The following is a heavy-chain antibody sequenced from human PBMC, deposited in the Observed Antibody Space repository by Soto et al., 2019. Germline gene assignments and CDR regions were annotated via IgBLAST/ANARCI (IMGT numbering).Heavy chain of an antibody. CDR3: AGYCISTSCYRKDYYYYYGMDV. D-gene: IGHD2-2*01. J-gene: IGHJ6*02. V-gene: IGHV4-31*03. CDR1: GGSLSSGGYY. Sequence: PSETLSLTCTVSGGSLSSGGYYCSWIRPHPGKGLEWIGYIYYSGSTYYNPSLKSRVTISVDTSKNQFSLKLSSVTAADTAVYYCAGYCISTSCYRKDYYYYYGMDVWGQGTTVTVSS. CDR2: IYYSGST.